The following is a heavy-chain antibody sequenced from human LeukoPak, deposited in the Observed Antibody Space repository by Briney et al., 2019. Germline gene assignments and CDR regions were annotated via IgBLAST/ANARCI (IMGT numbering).Heavy chain of an antibody. CDR3: ARAIQPGHFDY. Sequence: SETLSLTCTVSGGSISSYYWSWIRQPPGKGLEWIGYIYYSGSTNYNPSLKSRVTISVDTSKDQFSLKLSSVTAADTAVYYCARAIQPGHFDYWGQGTLVTVSS. J-gene: IGHJ4*02. CDR1: GGSISSYY. V-gene: IGHV4-59*01. CDR2: IYYSGST. D-gene: IGHD5-18*01.